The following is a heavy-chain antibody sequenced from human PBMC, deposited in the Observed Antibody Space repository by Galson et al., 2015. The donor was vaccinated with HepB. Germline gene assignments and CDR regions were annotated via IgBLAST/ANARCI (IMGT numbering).Heavy chain of an antibody. D-gene: IGHD3-22*01. CDR3: ARPSDYYDSSGYMSDAFDI. CDR1: RYTFTRYN. Sequence: SVKVSCKAPRYTFTRYNMHWVRQAPGQGLAWMGVINPTGYSTTYARKFQGRVTMTSDTSTSTVYMELSSLRSEDTAVYYCARPSDYYDSSGYMSDAFDIWGQGTMVTVSS. CDR2: INPTGYST. J-gene: IGHJ3*02. V-gene: IGHV1-46*01.